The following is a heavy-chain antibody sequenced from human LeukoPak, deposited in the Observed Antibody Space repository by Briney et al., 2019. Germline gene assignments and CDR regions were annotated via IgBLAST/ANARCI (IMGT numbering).Heavy chain of an antibody. V-gene: IGHV3-11*05. J-gene: IGHJ4*02. CDR1: GFTFSDYY. CDR3: ARDMSYCRSDCAPYYFDY. Sequence: GGSLRLSCAASGFTFSDYYTSWIRQAPGKGLEWVSYISGASTYTNYADSVKGRFTISRDNAKNSLYLQMNSLRAEDTAVYYCARDMSYCRSDCAPYYFDYWGQGTLVTVSS. CDR2: ISGASTYT. D-gene: IGHD2-21*02.